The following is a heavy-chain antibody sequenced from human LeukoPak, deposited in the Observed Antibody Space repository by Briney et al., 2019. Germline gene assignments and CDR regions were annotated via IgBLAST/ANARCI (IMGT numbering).Heavy chain of an antibody. CDR2: IYYSGST. V-gene: IGHV4-59*01. CDR3: ARDRGATMIVVVSPGAFDI. D-gene: IGHD3-22*01. J-gene: IGHJ3*02. CDR1: GGSISSYY. Sequence: SETLSLTCTVSGGSISSYYWSWIRQPPGKGLEWIGYIYYSGSTNYNPSLKSRVTISVDTSKNQFSLKLSSVTAADTAVYYCARDRGATMIVVVSPGAFDIWGQGTMVTVSS.